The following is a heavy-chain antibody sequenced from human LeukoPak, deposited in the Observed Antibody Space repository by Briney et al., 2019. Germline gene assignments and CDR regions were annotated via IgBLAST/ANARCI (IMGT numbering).Heavy chain of an antibody. V-gene: IGHV3-23*01. Sequence: GGSLRLSCAASGFTFSNYVMSWVRQAPGKGLEWVSSIRSSGSGTSYADSVKGRFTISRDNSKNTLYLQMNSLRAEDTAVYYCAKDRYYDSSGYCEFDYWGQGTLVTVSS. CDR3: AKDRYYDSSGYCEFDY. D-gene: IGHD3-22*01. CDR1: GFTFSNYV. CDR2: IRSSGSGT. J-gene: IGHJ4*02.